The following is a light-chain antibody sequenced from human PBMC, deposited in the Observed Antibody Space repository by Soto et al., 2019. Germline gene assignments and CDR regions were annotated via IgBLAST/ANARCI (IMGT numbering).Light chain of an antibody. CDR1: STDVGTYDL. J-gene: IGLJ3*02. CDR2: EAT. V-gene: IGLV2-23*01. Sequence: QSALTQPASVSGSPGQSITISCTGTSTDVGTYDLVSWYQHHPGAAPKLIIYEATRRPSGISNRFSGSKSVNTASLTISGLQAEDEADYYCCSFAGYNSWVLGGGTKLTVL. CDR3: CSFAGYNSWV.